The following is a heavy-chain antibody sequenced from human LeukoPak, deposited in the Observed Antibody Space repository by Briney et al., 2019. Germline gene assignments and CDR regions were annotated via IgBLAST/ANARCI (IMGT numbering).Heavy chain of an antibody. V-gene: IGHV3-30*18. D-gene: IGHD1-26*01. Sequence: GGSLRLSCAASGFTFSSYGMHWVRQAPGKGLEWVAVISYDGSNKYYADSVKGRFTISRDNSKNTLYLQMNSLRAEDTAVYYCAKVGVGGNYAFDIWGQGTMVTVSS. CDR2: ISYDGSNK. J-gene: IGHJ3*02. CDR1: GFTFSSYG. CDR3: AKVGVGGNYAFDI.